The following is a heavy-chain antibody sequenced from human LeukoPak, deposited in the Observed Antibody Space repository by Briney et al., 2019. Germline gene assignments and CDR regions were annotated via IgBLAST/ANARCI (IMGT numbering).Heavy chain of an antibody. CDR1: GGTFSSYA. CDR2: IIPIFGTA. CDR3: ARDGITMVRGVIKRYGYYYYMDV. J-gene: IGHJ6*03. V-gene: IGHV1-69*05. D-gene: IGHD3-10*01. Sequence: GASVKVSCKASGGTFSSYAISWVRQAPGQGLEWMGGIIPIFGTANYAQKLQGRVTMTTDTSTSTAYMELRSLRSDDTAVYYCARDGITMVRGVIKRYGYYYYMDVWGKGTTVTVSS.